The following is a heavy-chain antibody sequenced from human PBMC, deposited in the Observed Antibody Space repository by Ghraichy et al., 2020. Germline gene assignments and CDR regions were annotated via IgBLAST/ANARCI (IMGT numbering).Heavy chain of an antibody. V-gene: IGHV3-7*03. Sequence: GGSLRLSCAASGFTFSSYWMSWVRQAPGKGLEWVANIKQDGSEKYYVDSVKGRFTISRDNAKNSLYLQMNSLRAEDTAVYYCARVRSSSFTYAPLEADFWGQGTLVTVSS. D-gene: IGHD6-13*01. CDR3: ARVRSSSFTYAPLEADF. CDR2: IKQDGSEK. CDR1: GFTFSSYW. J-gene: IGHJ4*02.